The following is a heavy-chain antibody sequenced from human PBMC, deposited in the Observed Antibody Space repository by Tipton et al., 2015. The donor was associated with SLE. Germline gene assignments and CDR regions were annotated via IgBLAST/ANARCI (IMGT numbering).Heavy chain of an antibody. J-gene: IGHJ4*02. D-gene: IGHD5-18*01. V-gene: IGHV1-18*04. CDR1: GYTFTSYG. Sequence: QVQLVQSGAEVKKPGASVKVSCKASGYTFTSYGISWVRQAPGQGLEWMGWISAYNGNTNYAQKLQGRVTITADKSTSTAYMELSSLRSEDTAVYYCARRWDTAMFDYWGQGTLVTVSS. CDR3: ARRWDTAMFDY. CDR2: ISAYNGNT.